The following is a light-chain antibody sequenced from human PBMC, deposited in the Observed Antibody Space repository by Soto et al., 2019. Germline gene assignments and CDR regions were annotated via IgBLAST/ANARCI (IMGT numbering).Light chain of an antibody. Sequence: DIQMTQSPSTLSASVGDRVTITCRASQGISSLLAWYQQKPGKAPNLLIYDASSLESGVPSRFSGSGSGTEFTLTISSLQPDDFATYYCQQYNSYWTFGQGTKVDIK. CDR1: QGISSL. CDR3: QQYNSYWT. CDR2: DAS. V-gene: IGKV1-5*01. J-gene: IGKJ1*01.